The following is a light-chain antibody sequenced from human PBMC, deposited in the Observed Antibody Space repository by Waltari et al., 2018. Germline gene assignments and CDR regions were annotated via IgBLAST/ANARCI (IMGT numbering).Light chain of an antibody. CDR1: QSVSIY. V-gene: IGKV3-20*01. CDR3: QHYKNLPVS. J-gene: IGKJ1*01. CDR2: HTT. Sequence: IVLTQSPGTLSLSPGERATLSCRASQSVSIYLAWYQQKPGQAPRLHIYHTTTRATGIPDRFSGSGSGTDFSLTISGLEPEDFAVYYCQHYKNLPVSFGQGTRVEIK.